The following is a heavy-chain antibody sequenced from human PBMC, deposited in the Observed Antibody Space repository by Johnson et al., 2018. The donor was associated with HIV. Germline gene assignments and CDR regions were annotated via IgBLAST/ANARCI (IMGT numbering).Heavy chain of an antibody. D-gene: IGHD2-15*01. CDR1: GFTVSRNY. CDR3: ARDHLRRSHAFDI. J-gene: IGHJ3*02. CDR2: IYSGGST. V-gene: IGHV3-53*01. Sequence: EVQLVESGGGLIQPGGSLRLSCAASGFTVSRNYMSWVRQAPGKGLEWVSVIYSGGSTYYADSVKGRFTISRDNSKNTLYLQMNSLRAEDTAVYYCARDHLRRSHAFDIWGQGTMVTVSS.